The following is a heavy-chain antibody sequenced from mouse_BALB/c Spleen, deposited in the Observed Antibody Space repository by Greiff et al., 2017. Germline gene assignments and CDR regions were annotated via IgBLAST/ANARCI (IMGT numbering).Heavy chain of an antibody. V-gene: IGHV3-8*02. D-gene: IGHD2-3*01. CDR2: ISYSGST. J-gene: IGHJ3*01. CDR3: ARAGDGYSWFAY. Sequence: EVQLQQSGPSLVKPSQTLSLTCSVTGDSITSGYWNWIRKFPGNKLEYMGYISYSGSTYYNPSLKSRISITRDTSKNQYYLQLNSVTTEDTATYYCARAGDGYSWFAYWGQGTLVTVSA. CDR1: GDSITSGY.